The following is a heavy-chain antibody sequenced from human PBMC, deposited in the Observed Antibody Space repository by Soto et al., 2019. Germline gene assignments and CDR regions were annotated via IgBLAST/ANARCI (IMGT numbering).Heavy chain of an antibody. J-gene: IGHJ4*02. D-gene: IGHD2-15*01. Sequence: GASVKVCCKDSGYTLNSYAIRWVRQEQGQGLEWMGWFSAYNGNTNYAQKLQGRVTMTTDTSTSTAYMELRSLRSDDTAVYYCARDPLGYCSGGSCYSDYWGQGTLVTVSS. CDR2: FSAYNGNT. CDR3: ARDPLGYCSGGSCYSDY. V-gene: IGHV1-18*01. CDR1: GYTLNSYA.